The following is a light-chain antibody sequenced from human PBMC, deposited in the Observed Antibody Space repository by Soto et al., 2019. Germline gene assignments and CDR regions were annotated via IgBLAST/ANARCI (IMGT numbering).Light chain of an antibody. CDR1: QSVSNNY. CDR2: GAS. J-gene: IGKJ5*01. V-gene: IGKV3D-7*01. CDR3: QQDYPIT. Sequence: EIVLTQSPCTLSLSAGERATLSCRASQSVSNNYLAWYQQKPGQAPRPLIYGASTRATSIPARFSGSGSGTDFTLTISSMQPEDFAVYYCQQDYPITFGQGTRLEIK.